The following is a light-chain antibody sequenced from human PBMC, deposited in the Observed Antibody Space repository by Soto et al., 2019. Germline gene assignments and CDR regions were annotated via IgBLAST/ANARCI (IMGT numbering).Light chain of an antibody. Sequence: EIVMTQSPATLSVSPGERVTLSCRASQFISTNLAWYQQRPGQAPRLLIYYASTRATGIPARFSGSGSGTEFSLTISSLQSEDFAVYYCQQYDNWPWTFGQGTKVEI. J-gene: IGKJ1*01. V-gene: IGKV3-15*01. CDR3: QQYDNWPWT. CDR1: QFISTN. CDR2: YAS.